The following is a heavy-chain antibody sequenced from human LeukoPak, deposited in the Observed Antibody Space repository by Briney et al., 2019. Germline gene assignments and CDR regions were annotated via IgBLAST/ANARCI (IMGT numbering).Heavy chain of an antibody. Sequence: GGSLRLSCAASGFTFSSYGMHWVRQAPGKGLEWVAVISYDGSNKYYADSVKGRFTISRDNSKNTLYLQMNSLRAEDTAVYYCARDTKYSSSSSLDYWGQGTLVTVSS. CDR2: ISYDGSNK. CDR3: ARDTKYSSSSSLDY. CDR1: GFTFSSYG. D-gene: IGHD6-6*01. V-gene: IGHV3-30*03. J-gene: IGHJ4*02.